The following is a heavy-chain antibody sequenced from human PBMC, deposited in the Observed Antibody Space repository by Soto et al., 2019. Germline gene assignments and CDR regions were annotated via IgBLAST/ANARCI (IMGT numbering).Heavy chain of an antibody. J-gene: IGHJ5*02. Sequence: QVQLVQSGAEVKKPGSSVKVSCKASGGTFSSYAISWVRQAPGQGLEWMGGIIPIFGTANYAQKFQGRVTITADESTSTAYMELSSLRSEDTAVYYCARGGTFGSPTPWWFDPWGQGALVTVSS. V-gene: IGHV1-69*12. D-gene: IGHD3-16*01. CDR2: IIPIFGTA. CDR3: ARGGTFGSPTPWWFDP. CDR1: GGTFSSYA.